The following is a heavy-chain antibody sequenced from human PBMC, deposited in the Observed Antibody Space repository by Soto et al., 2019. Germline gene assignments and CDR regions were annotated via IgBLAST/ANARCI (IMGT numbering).Heavy chain of an antibody. Sequence: EVQLLESGGGLVQPGGSLRLSCAASGFTFSSYAMRWDRQAPVKGLEWVSAISGSGGSTYYADSVKGRFTISRDNSKNTLYLQMNSLRAEVTAVYYCARRGSGSYYDYWGQGTLVTVS. D-gene: IGHD1-26*01. CDR2: ISGSGGST. V-gene: IGHV3-23*01. CDR3: ARRGSGSYYDY. CDR1: GFTFSSYA. J-gene: IGHJ4*02.